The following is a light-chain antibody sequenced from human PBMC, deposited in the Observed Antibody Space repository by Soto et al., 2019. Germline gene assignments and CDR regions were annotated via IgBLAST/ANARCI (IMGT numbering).Light chain of an antibody. CDR2: GAS. Sequence: DIQLTQSPSILSASGGDRVTITCRASQSIANRLAWYKQKPGKTPKLLIYGASTLESGVPSRFSGSGSGTEFTLTINSLQTDDFATYYCQQYNRSYTFGQGTKLEIK. J-gene: IGKJ2*01. CDR1: QSIANR. V-gene: IGKV1-5*01. CDR3: QQYNRSYT.